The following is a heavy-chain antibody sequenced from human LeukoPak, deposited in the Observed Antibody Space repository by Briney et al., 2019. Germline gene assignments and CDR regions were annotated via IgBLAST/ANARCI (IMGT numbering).Heavy chain of an antibody. CDR3: ARDPDPPLYYFDY. V-gene: IGHV3-11*06. CDR2: ISSSSSYT. Sequence: PGGSLRLSCAASGFTFSDYYMSWIRQAPGKGLEWFSYISSSSSYTNYADSVKGRFTISRDNAKNSLYLQMNSLRAEDTAVYYCARDPDPPLYYFDYWGQGTLVTVSS. CDR1: GFTFSDYY. J-gene: IGHJ4*02. D-gene: IGHD1-14*01.